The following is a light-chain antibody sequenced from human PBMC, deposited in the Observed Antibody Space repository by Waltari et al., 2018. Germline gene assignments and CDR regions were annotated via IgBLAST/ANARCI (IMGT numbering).Light chain of an antibody. CDR1: QSVSNNY. CDR2: GAS. J-gene: IGKJ2*01. Sequence: EIVLTQSPDTLSLSPGERATLYCRAGQSVSNNYLAWYQHNPGQAPRLLIYGASTRATGIPGRFTSSGSGTEFTLTITRLEAEDFAVYFCQQYGRSPRTFGQGTKLEIK. CDR3: QQYGRSPRT. V-gene: IGKV3-20*01.